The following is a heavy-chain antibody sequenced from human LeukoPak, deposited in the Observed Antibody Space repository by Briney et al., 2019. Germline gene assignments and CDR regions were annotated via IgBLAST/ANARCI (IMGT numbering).Heavy chain of an antibody. V-gene: IGHV3-23*01. J-gene: IGHJ5*02. CDR1: GFTFSSYA. Sequence: PGGSLRLSCAASGFTFSSYAMSWVRQAPGKGLEWVSAISGSGGSTYYADSVKGRFTISRDNSKNTLYLQMNSLRAEDTAVYYCAKALDWRCSGGSCSRSPWFDPWGQGTLVTVSS. CDR2: ISGSGGST. CDR3: AKALDWRCSGGSCSRSPWFDP. D-gene: IGHD2-15*01.